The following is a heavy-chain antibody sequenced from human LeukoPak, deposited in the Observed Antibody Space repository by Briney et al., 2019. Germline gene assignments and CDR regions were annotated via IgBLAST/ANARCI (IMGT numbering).Heavy chain of an antibody. CDR2: IYYTGAT. Sequence: SETLSLTCTVSGGSIGSNYWTWIRQPPGKGLEYIGYIYYTGATNYNPSLKRRVTISVDTSKNQFSLKMTSVTAADTAVYFCAKYGNSGWVIDNWGQGTLVTVSS. V-gene: IGHV4-59*08. J-gene: IGHJ4*02. CDR1: GGSIGSNY. D-gene: IGHD6-19*01. CDR3: AKYGNSGWVIDN.